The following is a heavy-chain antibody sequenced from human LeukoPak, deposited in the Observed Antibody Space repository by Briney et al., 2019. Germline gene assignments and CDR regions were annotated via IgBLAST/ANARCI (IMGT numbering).Heavy chain of an antibody. CDR1: GDSINRHY. CDR3: ATNAGPAALDAIDI. V-gene: IGHV4-59*08. Sequence: PSETLSLTCTVSGDSINRHYWSSIRQTPGKGLEWIGYISYRGTTKYNPSLKSRVTISIDTSNNQFSLRLSSVTAADTAVYYCATNAGPAALDAIDIWGQGTIVTVSS. CDR2: ISYRGTT. J-gene: IGHJ3*02. D-gene: IGHD2-2*01.